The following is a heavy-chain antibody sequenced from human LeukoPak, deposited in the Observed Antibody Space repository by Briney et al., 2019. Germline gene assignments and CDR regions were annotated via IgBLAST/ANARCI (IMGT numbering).Heavy chain of an antibody. V-gene: IGHV3-23*01. CDR1: GFTFSSHG. J-gene: IGHJ6*03. D-gene: IGHD3-16*02. Sequence: PGGSLRLSCAASGFTFSSHGMSWVRQAPGKGLEWVSTISGSGDNTYYADSVKGRFTISRDNSKNTLYLQMNSLRAEDTAVYYCAKDGYYDYVWGSYRHYYYYYMDVWGKGTTVTISS. CDR3: AKDGYYDYVWGSYRHYYYYYMDV. CDR2: ISGSGDNT.